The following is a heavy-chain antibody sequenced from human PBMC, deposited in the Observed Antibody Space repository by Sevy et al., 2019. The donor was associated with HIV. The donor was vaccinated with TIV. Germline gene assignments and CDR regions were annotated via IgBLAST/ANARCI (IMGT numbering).Heavy chain of an antibody. CDR3: VRDSGSYSLFDY. CDR2: VKTDGSGT. J-gene: IGHJ4*02. CDR1: GFTFSKSW. D-gene: IGHD3-10*01. V-gene: IGHV3-74*01. Sequence: GGSLRLSCTASGFTFSKSWMHWVRQVPGKGLQWVSRVKTDGSGTIYADSVKGRFFISRDNAKNTVYLQMNSLRAEDTAVYFCVRDSGSYSLFDYWGQGTLVTVSS.